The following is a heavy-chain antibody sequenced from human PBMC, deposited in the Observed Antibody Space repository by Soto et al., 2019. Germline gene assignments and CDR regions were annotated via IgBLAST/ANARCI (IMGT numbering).Heavy chain of an antibody. Sequence: SVKVCCKASGDTFTIFAISWVRQAPGQGLEWMGGIIPTIGTTNYAQRFQGRITITGDESTGTAYMELSSLKSEDTAVYYCARDLGSGYDPGDYWG. CDR3: ARDLGSGYDPGDY. CDR2: IIPTIGTT. J-gene: IGHJ4*01. CDR1: GDTFTIFA. V-gene: IGHV1-69*13. D-gene: IGHD5-12*01.